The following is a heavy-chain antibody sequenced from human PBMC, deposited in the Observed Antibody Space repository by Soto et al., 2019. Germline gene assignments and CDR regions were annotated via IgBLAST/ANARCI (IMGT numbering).Heavy chain of an antibody. V-gene: IGHV1-69*01. J-gene: IGHJ6*02. CDR1: GGTFSSYA. CDR2: IIPIFGTA. Sequence: QVQLVQSGAEVKKPGSSVKVSCKASGGTFSSYAISWVRKDPGQGLEWRGGIIPIFGTANYAQKFQGRVTITADESTGTAYMELGSLRSEDTAVYYCARLPPPKSPSRPGMDVWGQGTTVTVCS. CDR3: ARLPPPKSPSRPGMDV.